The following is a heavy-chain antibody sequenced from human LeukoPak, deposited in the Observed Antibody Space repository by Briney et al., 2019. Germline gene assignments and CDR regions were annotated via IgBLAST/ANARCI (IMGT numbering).Heavy chain of an antibody. CDR3: ARAGSSWDYYFDY. J-gene: IGHJ4*02. CDR2: ITANGDRT. Sequence: GGSLRLSCVGSGFIFRSYAVTWVRQAPGKGLEWVSSITANGDRTYYDDSVKGRFTISRDNSKNTLFLQMSSLRAEDTAVYYCARAGSSWDYYFDYWGQGTLVTVSS. CDR1: GFIFRSYA. D-gene: IGHD6-13*01. V-gene: IGHV3-23*01.